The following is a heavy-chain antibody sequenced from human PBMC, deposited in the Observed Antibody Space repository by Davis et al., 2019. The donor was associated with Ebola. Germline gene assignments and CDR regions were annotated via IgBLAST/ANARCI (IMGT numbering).Heavy chain of an antibody. D-gene: IGHD3-22*01. CDR1: GFTFSSYW. Sequence: GESLKISCAASGFTFSSYWMSWVRQAPGKGLEWVANIKQDGSEKYYVDSVKGRFTISRDNAKNSLYLQMNSLKTEDTAVYYCTGTLYDSSGIHDYWGQGTLVTVSS. CDR2: IKQDGSEK. V-gene: IGHV3-7*03. CDR3: TGTLYDSSGIHDY. J-gene: IGHJ4*02.